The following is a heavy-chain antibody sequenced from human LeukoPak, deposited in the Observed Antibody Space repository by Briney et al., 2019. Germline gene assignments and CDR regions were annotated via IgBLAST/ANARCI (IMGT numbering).Heavy chain of an antibody. Sequence: PGGSLRLSCAASGFAFKNYAMTWVRQAPGKGLEWVSNINDNGGQRHYADSVKGRFTISRDNSKNTVFLQMDSLRAEDKAVYYCAKTQWKVGATDYFDYWGQGILVTVSS. CDR1: GFAFKNYA. D-gene: IGHD1-26*01. V-gene: IGHV3-23*01. CDR2: INDNGGQR. CDR3: AKTQWKVGATDYFDY. J-gene: IGHJ4*02.